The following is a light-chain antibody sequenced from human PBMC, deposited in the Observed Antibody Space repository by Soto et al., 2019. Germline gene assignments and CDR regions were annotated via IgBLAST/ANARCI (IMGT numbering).Light chain of an antibody. V-gene: IGKV3-15*01. CDR1: QSVSSA. CDR2: DVS. CDR3: KQYSNWPLS. J-gene: IGKJ4*01. Sequence: EIVMTQSPVALSVSPGERATLSCRASQSVSSALAWYQQKPGQAPRLLVYDVSSRAAGIPARFSASGSETEFTLTNSTLQSEDFAVYYCKQYSNWPLSFGGGPKVEIK.